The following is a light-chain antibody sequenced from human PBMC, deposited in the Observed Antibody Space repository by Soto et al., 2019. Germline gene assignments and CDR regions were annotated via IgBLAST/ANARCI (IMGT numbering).Light chain of an antibody. V-gene: IGKV3-15*01. Sequence: EIVMTQSPATLSVSPGERATLSCRASQSLSTNLAWYQQKPCQSPRLLIYGASTRAPGVPARFSGSGSGTEFTLTISSLQSEDFAVYYCQQYTNWPPWTFGQGTKVVIK. J-gene: IGKJ1*01. CDR2: GAS. CDR1: QSLSTN. CDR3: QQYTNWPPWT.